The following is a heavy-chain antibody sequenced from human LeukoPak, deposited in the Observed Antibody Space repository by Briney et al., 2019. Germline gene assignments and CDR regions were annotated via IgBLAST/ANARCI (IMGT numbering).Heavy chain of an antibody. D-gene: IGHD5-18*01. V-gene: IGHV4-59*05. CDR1: GASISSYY. CDR2: IYYSKNT. J-gene: IGHJ4*02. CDR3: VSPRGFSYGYFDY. Sequence: SETLSLTCTVSGASISSYYWNWIRQPPGKGLEWIGSIYYSKNTYYNPSLKSRVTISADTSKNQFSLTLGSVSATDTAVYYCVSPRGFSYGYFDYWGQGTLVTVSS.